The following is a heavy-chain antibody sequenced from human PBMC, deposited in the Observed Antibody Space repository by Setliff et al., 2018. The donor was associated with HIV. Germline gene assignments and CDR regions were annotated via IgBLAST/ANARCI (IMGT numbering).Heavy chain of an antibody. V-gene: IGHV4-39*07. D-gene: IGHD3-22*01. CDR2: IYYSGST. CDR1: GGSISNSRYY. J-gene: IGHJ4*02. Sequence: SETLSLTCTVSGGSISNSRYYWSWIRQPPGKGLEWIGSIYYSGSTYYNPSLKSRVTMSIDTPKNQFFLKLSSVTALDTATYYCARMGNSYDSSGSYDYFDYWGQGTLVTVSS. CDR3: ARMGNSYDSSGSYDYFDY.